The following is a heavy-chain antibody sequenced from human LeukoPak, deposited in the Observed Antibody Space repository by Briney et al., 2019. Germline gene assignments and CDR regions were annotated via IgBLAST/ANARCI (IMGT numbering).Heavy chain of an antibody. CDR2: INPSGGST. Sequence: ASVKVSCKASGYTFTSYYMHWVRQAPGQGLEWMGIINPSGGSTSYAQKFQGRVTMTRDTSTSTVYMELSSLRSEDTAVYYCARGRIARFLITLTYHYGMDVWGQGTTVTVSS. V-gene: IGHV1-46*01. D-gene: IGHD3-22*01. J-gene: IGHJ6*02. CDR3: ARGRIARFLITLTYHYGMDV. CDR1: GYTFTSYY.